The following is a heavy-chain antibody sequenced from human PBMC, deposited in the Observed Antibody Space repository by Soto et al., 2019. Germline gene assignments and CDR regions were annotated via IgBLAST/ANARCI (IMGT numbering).Heavy chain of an antibody. CDR1: GASLRSGSYY. V-gene: IGHV4-61*01. Sequence: PSETLSLTCTVSGASLRSGSYYWSWIRQPPGKGLEWIGYISHSGRTNYDPSLKSRLTMSVDTSQNQFSLQLNSVTAAETAVYYCSYGSSFDYWGQGTMVTVYS. CDR3: SYGSSFDY. J-gene: IGHJ4*02. D-gene: IGHD3-10*01. CDR2: ISHSGRT.